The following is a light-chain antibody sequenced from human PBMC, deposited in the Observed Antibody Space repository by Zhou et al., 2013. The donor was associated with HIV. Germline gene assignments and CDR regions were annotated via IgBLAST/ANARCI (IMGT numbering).Light chain of an antibody. CDR1: QSVSSTY. J-gene: IGKJ5*01. CDR2: DTS. CDR3: QEYDSWPPGIT. V-gene: IGKV3-15*01. Sequence: EIVLTQSPGTLSLSPGERATLSCRASQSVSSTYLAWYQQKPGQAPSLLIYDTSTRATGVPAKFSGSGSGTEFTLTISSLQSEDFALYYCQEYDSWPPGITFGQGTRLEI.